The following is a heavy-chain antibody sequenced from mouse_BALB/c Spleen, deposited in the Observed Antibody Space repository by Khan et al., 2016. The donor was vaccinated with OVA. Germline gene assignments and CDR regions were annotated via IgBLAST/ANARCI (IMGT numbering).Heavy chain of an antibody. D-gene: IGHD2-2*01. V-gene: IGHV1S135*01. CDR1: GYSFTTYY. CDR3: TRHGYVAWFTY. CDR2: IDPFSGDT. J-gene: IGHJ3*01. Sequence: EVHLQQSGPELMKPGTSVKISCKASGYSFTTYYIHWVMQSHGKSLEWIGYIDPFSGDTTFNQKFKGKATLTVDKSSSTAYIHLSNLTSEDSVIYYCTRHGYVAWFTYGGQGTLVTVSA.